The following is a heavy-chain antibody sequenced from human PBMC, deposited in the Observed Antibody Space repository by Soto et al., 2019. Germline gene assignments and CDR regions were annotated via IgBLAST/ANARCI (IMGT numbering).Heavy chain of an antibody. Sequence: EVQLVESGGGLAQPGGSLRLSCAASGFTFSSYEMNWVRQAPGKGLEWVSYISGSGRTTYYADSVKGRFTISRDNAKNSLFLQMSSLRAEDTAVYYCARAYDSSGVFYTFLYWGLGTLVTVSS. D-gene: IGHD3-22*01. CDR3: ARAYDSSGVFYTFLY. CDR2: ISGSGRTT. V-gene: IGHV3-48*03. CDR1: GFTFSSYE. J-gene: IGHJ4*02.